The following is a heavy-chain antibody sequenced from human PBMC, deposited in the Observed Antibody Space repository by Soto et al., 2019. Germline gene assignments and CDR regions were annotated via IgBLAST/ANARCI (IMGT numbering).Heavy chain of an antibody. CDR1: GFTFSSYW. CDR2: IKQDGSEK. J-gene: IGHJ6*02. V-gene: IGHV3-7*03. CDR3: ARGFNSRIDLTRNMAAYYYYGMEV. D-gene: IGHD6-6*01. Sequence: TGGSLRLSCAASGFTFSSYWMSWVRQAPGKGLEWVANIKQDGSEKYYVDSVKGRFTISRDNAKNSLYLQMNSLRAEDTAVYYCARGFNSRIDLTRNMAAYYYYGMEVWGQGTTVTVS.